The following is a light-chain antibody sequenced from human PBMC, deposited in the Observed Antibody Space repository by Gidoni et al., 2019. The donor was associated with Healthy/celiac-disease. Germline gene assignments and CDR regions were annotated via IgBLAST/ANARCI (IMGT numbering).Light chain of an antibody. CDR1: QSISSW. V-gene: IGKV1-5*03. CDR2: KAS. J-gene: IGKJ1*01. CDR3: QQYNSYSRG. Sequence: DIQMTQSPSTLSASVGDRVTITCRASQSISSWLAWYQQKPGKAPKLLIYKASSLESGVPSRFSGSGSGTDFTLTISSLQPDDFATYYCQQYNSYSRGFGQGTKVEIK.